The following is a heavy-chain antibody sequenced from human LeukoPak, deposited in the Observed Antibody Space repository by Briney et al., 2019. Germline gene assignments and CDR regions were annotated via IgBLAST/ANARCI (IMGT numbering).Heavy chain of an antibody. CDR3: AKDAELLGYEGPDY. CDR1: GFTFSSYW. CDR2: IDRDGSRI. J-gene: IGHJ4*02. D-gene: IGHD2-8*01. Sequence: GGSLRLSCAVSGFTFSSYWMHWVRQAPGKGLVWVSRIDRDGSRINYADSVKGRFTISGDNGKNTLFLQMNSLRAEDTAVYYCAKDAELLGYEGPDYWGQGTLVTVSS. V-gene: IGHV3-74*01.